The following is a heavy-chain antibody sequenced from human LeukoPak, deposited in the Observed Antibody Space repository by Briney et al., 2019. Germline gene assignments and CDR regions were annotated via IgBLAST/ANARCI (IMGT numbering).Heavy chain of an antibody. Sequence: SETLSLTCTVSGGSISSYYWSWIRQPPGKGLEWVGYIYYSGSTSYNPSLKSRLTISVDTSKNQFSLKLSSVTAADTAVYYCASRLRITRTFDIWGQGTMVTVSS. CDR2: IYYSGST. J-gene: IGHJ3*02. CDR1: GGSISSYY. D-gene: IGHD3-10*01. V-gene: IGHV4-59*08. CDR3: ASRLRITRTFDI.